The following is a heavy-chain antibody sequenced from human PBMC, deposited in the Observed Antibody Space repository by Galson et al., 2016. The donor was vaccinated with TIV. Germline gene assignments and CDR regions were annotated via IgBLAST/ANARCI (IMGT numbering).Heavy chain of an antibody. V-gene: IGHV4-38-2*02. CDR1: GFSIASGYF. Sequence: SETLSLTCTVSGFSIASGYFWGWIRQPPGKGLEWLGNMHQSGSSYYNPSLKSRLTISVDTSKNQFSLTLRSVTAADSAVYYCARDCTSSTCRIYYYGMDVWGQGTTVTVS. J-gene: IGHJ6*02. CDR2: MHQSGSS. D-gene: IGHD2-15*01. CDR3: ARDCTSSTCRIYYYGMDV.